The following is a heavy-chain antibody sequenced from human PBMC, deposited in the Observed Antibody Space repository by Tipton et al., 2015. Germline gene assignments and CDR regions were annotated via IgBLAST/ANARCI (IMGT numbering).Heavy chain of an antibody. CDR1: GGSISRSDYY. D-gene: IGHD4-23*01. J-gene: IGHJ6*02. Sequence: TLSLTCSVSGGSISRSDYYWGWIRQPPGKGLEWIGSIYNSESTYYNPSLKSRVTISVDTSKNQFSLKMSSVTAADTAVYYCARLRWSYYGMDVWGQGTTVTVSS. CDR2: IYNSEST. CDR3: ARLRWSYYGMDV. V-gene: IGHV4-39*01.